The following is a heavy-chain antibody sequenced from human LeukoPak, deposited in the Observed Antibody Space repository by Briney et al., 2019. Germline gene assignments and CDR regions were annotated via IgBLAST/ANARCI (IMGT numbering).Heavy chain of an antibody. V-gene: IGHV1-24*01. J-gene: IGHJ4*02. CDR2: FDPEDGET. CDR3: ATRVEYYDFWSGYYPFDY. D-gene: IGHD3-3*01. Sequence: ASVKVSCKVSGYTLTELSMHWVRQAPGRGLEWMGGFDPEDGETIYAQKFQGRVTMTEDTSTDTAYMELSSLRSEDTAVYYCATRVEYYDFWSGYYPFDYWGQGTLVTVSS. CDR1: GYTLTELS.